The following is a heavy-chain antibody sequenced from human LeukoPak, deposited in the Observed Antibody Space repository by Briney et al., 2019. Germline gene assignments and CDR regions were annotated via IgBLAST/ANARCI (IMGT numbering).Heavy chain of an antibody. V-gene: IGHV3-21*01. CDR3: AKVGGDGYNDYFDY. CDR2: ISSSGSHT. J-gene: IGHJ4*02. D-gene: IGHD5-24*01. CDR1: GFTFSTYS. Sequence: GGSLRLSCAASGFTFSTYSMTWVRQAPGKGLEWVSSISSSGSHTYYADSVKGRFTISRDNAKNSLYLQMNSLRAEDTAVYYCAKVGGDGYNDYFDYWGQGTLVTVSS.